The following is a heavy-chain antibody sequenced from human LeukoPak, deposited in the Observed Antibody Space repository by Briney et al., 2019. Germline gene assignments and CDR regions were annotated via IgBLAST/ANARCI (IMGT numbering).Heavy chain of an antibody. J-gene: IGHJ4*02. CDR3: ARDPQWYYYFDY. CDR1: GFTFSRYW. D-gene: IGHD2/OR15-2a*01. CDR2: INSDGSST. V-gene: IGHV3-74*01. Sequence: GGSLRLSCAASGFTFSRYWMHWVRQAPGKGLLWVSRINSDGSSTTYADSVKGRFTISRDNAKNTLYLQMNSLRAEDTAVYYCARDPQWYYYFDYWGQGTLVTVSS.